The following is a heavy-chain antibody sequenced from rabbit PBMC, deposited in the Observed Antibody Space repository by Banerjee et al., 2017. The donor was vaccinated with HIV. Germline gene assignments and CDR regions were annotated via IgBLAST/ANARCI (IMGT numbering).Heavy chain of an antibody. CDR2: IYAGSSGST. V-gene: IGHV1S40*01. CDR1: GFSFSSGYW. Sequence: QSLEESGGDLVKPGASLTLTCKASGFSFSSGYWICWVRQAPGKGLEWIACIYAGSSGSTQYASWAKGRFTISKISSTTVTLQMTSLTAADTATYFCARDDGGVVGYDWDLWGQGTLVTVS. J-gene: IGHJ4*01. CDR3: ARDDGGVVGYDWDL. D-gene: IGHD6-1*01.